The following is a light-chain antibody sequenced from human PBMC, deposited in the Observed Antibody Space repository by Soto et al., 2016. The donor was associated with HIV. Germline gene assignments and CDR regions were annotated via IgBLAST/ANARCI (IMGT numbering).Light chain of an antibody. V-gene: IGKV1-9*01. CDR3: QQYNSYPLT. Sequence: DIQLTQSPSFLSASVGDRVTITCRASQDISTYLAWYQQKPGKAPKLLTYATSTLQSGVPSRFSGSGSGTDFTLTISSLQPEDFATYYCQQYNSYPLTFGGGTKVEIK. CDR2: ATS. J-gene: IGKJ4*01. CDR1: QDISTY.